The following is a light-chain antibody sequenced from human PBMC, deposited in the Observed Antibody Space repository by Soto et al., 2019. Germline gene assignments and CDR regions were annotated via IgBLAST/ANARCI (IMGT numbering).Light chain of an antibody. CDR1: QAISSW. CDR2: GES. V-gene: IGKV1-12*01. CDR3: QQASSFPLT. Sequence: DIQMTQSPSSVSASVGDRVTISYRASQAISSWLAWYQQKPGEAPKLLIYGESTLQSGVPSRFSGSESVTVFTLTISSLQPEDFANYYCQQASSFPLTFGGGTKVQIK. J-gene: IGKJ4*01.